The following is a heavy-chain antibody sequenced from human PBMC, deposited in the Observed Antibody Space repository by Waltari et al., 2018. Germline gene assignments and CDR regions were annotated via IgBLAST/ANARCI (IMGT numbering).Heavy chain of an antibody. CDR2: IYAVGST. CDR3: AKDSITTYYGSGQGDDMDV. Sequence: EVQLLESGGGLVQPGGSLRLSCAASGFTLSNYAMSWVRQAPGKGXXXXXGIYAVGSTYSADSVKGRVTISRDNSKNALYLHMNNVKTEDSAIYYCAKDSITTYYGSGQGDDMDVWGKGTTVSVSS. CDR1: GFTLSNYA. D-gene: IGHD3-10*01. V-gene: IGHV3-23*03. J-gene: IGHJ6*03.